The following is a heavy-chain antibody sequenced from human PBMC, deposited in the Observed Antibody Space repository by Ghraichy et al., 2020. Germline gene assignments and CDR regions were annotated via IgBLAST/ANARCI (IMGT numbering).Heavy chain of an antibody. Sequence: GESLNISCKGSGYSFSSHWIGWVRQMPGKGLEWMGVIYPRDSDTRYSPSFQGQVTISADRSMNTAYLQWSSLKASDTAMYYCGRLLVEFSGSLGVCDFWGQGTLVTVSS. CDR3: GRLLVEFSGSLGVCDF. CDR2: IYPRDSDT. V-gene: IGHV5-51*01. D-gene: IGHD1-26*01. CDR1: GYSFSSHW. J-gene: IGHJ4*02.